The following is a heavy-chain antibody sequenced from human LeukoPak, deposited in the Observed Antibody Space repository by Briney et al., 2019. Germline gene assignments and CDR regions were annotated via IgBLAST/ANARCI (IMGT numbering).Heavy chain of an antibody. Sequence: PSETLSLSCTDSGGSISSYYCSWIQQPPGKGLEWIGYIYYSGSTNYNPSLKSRVTISVDTSKNQFSLKLSSVTAADTAVYYCARDTARAGVLDYWGQGTLVTVSS. CDR3: ARDTARAGVLDY. CDR1: GGSISSYY. CDR2: IYYSGST. V-gene: IGHV4-59*01. D-gene: IGHD6-19*01. J-gene: IGHJ4*02.